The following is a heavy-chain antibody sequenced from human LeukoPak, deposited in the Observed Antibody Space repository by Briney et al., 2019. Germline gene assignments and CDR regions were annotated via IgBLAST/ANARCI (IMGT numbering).Heavy chain of an antibody. CDR2: IYTSGST. D-gene: IGHD6-6*01. J-gene: IGHJ4*02. Sequence: SETLSLTCTVSGGSISGYYWSWIRQPPGKGLEWIGYIYTSGSTNYNPSLKSRLTISVDTSKNQFSLKLSSVTAADTAVYYCARLEYSSSSPFGYWGQGTLVTVSS. CDR3: ARLEYSSSSPFGY. V-gene: IGHV4-4*09. CDR1: GGSISGYY.